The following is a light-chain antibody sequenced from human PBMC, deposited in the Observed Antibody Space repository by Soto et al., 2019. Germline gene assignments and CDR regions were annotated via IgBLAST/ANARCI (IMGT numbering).Light chain of an antibody. CDR1: RSVTGY. CDR2: DAS. J-gene: IGKJ4*01. V-gene: IGKV3-11*01. Sequence: EIVLTQSPATLSLSPGERATLSCRASRSVTGYLAWYQQKPGQAPRLLIYDASSRATGIPPRFSGSGSGTDFTLTIASPAPEDLAVYYCLQRSDWPSTFGGGTKVEI. CDR3: LQRSDWPST.